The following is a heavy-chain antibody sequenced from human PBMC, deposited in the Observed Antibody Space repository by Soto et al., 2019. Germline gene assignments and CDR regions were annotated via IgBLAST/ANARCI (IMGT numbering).Heavy chain of an antibody. V-gene: IGHV1-18*01. Sequence: QVQLVQSGAEVKKPGASVKVSCKASGYTFTSYGISWVRQAPGQGLEWMGWISAYNGNTNYAQKLQGRVTMTTDTSTSTANMELRSLRSDDTAVYYCAREHVDTMIVVPHSNWFDPWGQGTLVTVSS. CDR1: GYTFTSYG. D-gene: IGHD3-22*01. CDR3: AREHVDTMIVVPHSNWFDP. J-gene: IGHJ5*02. CDR2: ISAYNGNT.